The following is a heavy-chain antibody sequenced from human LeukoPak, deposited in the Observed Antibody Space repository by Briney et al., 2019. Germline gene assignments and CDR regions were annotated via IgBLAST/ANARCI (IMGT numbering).Heavy chain of an antibody. Sequence: ASVKVSCKASGGTFSSYAISWVRQAPGQGLEWMGGIIPIFGTANYAQKFQGRVTITADESTSTAYMELSSLRSEDTAVYYCARDSRIVVVPAAMEWGRSYYYYGMDVWGQGTTVTVSS. D-gene: IGHD2-2*01. CDR1: GGTFSSYA. J-gene: IGHJ6*02. V-gene: IGHV1-69*13. CDR3: ARDSRIVVVPAAMEWGRSYYYYGMDV. CDR2: IIPIFGTA.